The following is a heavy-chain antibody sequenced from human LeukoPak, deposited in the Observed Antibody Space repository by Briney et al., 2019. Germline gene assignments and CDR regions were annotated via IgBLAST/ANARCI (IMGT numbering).Heavy chain of an antibody. D-gene: IGHD5-18*01. CDR2: INHSGST. Sequence: SETLSLTCTVSGGSISSSSYYWGWIRQPPGKGLEWIGEINHSGSTNYNPSLKSRVTISVDTSKNQFSLKLSSVTAADTAVYYCARGFRIQLWFPNWFDPWGQGTLVTVSS. CDR3: ARGFRIQLWFPNWFDP. V-gene: IGHV4-39*07. J-gene: IGHJ5*02. CDR1: GGSISSSSYY.